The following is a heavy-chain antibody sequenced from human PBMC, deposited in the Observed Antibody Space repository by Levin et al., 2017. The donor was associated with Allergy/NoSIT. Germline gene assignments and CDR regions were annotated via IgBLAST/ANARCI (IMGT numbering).Heavy chain of an antibody. D-gene: IGHD2-2*01. V-gene: IGHV1-2*02. J-gene: IGHJ4*02. CDR2: INPNNGGT. CDR3: AGGACSGTSCYRDY. Sequence: GASVKVSCKASGYTFTGYYMHWVRQAPGQGLEWMGWINPNNGGTNYAQKFQGRVTMTRDTSISTAYMELSRLRSDDTAVYYCAGGACSGTSCYRDYWGQGTLVTVSS. CDR1: GYTFTGYY.